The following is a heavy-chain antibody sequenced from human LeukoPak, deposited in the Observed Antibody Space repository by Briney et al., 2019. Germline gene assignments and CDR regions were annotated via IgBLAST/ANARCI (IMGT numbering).Heavy chain of an antibody. D-gene: IGHD1-7*01. CDR3: ARRNYFGNWFDP. Sequence: SETLSLTCAVYGGSFSSYYWSWIRQPARKGLEWIGEINHSGSTNYNPSLKSRVTISVDTSKNQFSLKLSSVTAADTAVYYCARRNYFGNWFDPWGQGTLVTVSS. CDR2: INHSGST. J-gene: IGHJ5*02. CDR1: GGSFSSYY. V-gene: IGHV4-34*01.